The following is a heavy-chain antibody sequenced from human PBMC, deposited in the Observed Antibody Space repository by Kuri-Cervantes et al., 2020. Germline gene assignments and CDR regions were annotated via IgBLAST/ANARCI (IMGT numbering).Heavy chain of an antibody. CDR1: GFTFSSYA. CDR2: ISGSGGST. J-gene: IGHJ4*02. D-gene: IGHD3-22*01. Sequence: GGSLRLSCAASGFTFSSYAMSWVRQAPGKELEWVSAISGSGGSTYYADSVKGRFTISRDNSKNTLFLQMNSLRAEDTAVYYCAKDLGFSSGYYQGMDYWGQGTLVTVSS. CDR3: AKDLGFSSGYYQGMDY. V-gene: IGHV3-23*01.